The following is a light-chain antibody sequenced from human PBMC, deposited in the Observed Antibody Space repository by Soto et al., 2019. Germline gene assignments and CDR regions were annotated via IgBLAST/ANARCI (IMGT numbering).Light chain of an antibody. Sequence: QSALTQPRSVSESPGQSVTISCTGTSRDVGGYNYVSWYQQHPGKAPKLMIHNVSKRPSGVPDRFSGSKSGNTASLTISGLQAEDEADYYCQCYDARLGGSGLFGGGTQLTVL. CDR3: QCYDARLGGSGL. J-gene: IGLJ2*01. CDR2: NVS. CDR1: SRDVGGYNY. V-gene: IGLV2-11*01.